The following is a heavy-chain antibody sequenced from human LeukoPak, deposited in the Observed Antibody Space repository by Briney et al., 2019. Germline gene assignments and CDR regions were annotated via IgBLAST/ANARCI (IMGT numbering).Heavy chain of an antibody. J-gene: IGHJ6*03. V-gene: IGHV1-18*01. CDR3: ARVVGSGSYYYYHYMDV. Sequence: GASVKVSCKASGYTFTSYGISWVRQAPGQGLEWMGWISAYNGNTNYAQKLQGRVTMTTDTSTSTAYMELRSLRSDDTAVYYCARVVGSGSYYYYHYMDVWGKGTTVTVSS. CDR1: GYTFTSYG. D-gene: IGHD3-10*01. CDR2: ISAYNGNT.